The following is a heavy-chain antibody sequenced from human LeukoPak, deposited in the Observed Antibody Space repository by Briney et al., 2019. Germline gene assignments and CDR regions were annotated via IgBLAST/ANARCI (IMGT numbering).Heavy chain of an antibody. J-gene: IGHJ4*02. CDR1: GFTFSDYY. CDR2: ISSSGSTI. Sequence: GRSLRLSCAASGFTFSDYYMSWIRQAPGKGLEWVSYISSSGSTIYYADSVKGRFTISRDNAKNSLYLQMNSLRAEDTAVYYCARAVGVGATTFDYWGQGTLVTVSS. CDR3: ARAVGVGATTFDY. V-gene: IGHV3-11*01. D-gene: IGHD1-26*01.